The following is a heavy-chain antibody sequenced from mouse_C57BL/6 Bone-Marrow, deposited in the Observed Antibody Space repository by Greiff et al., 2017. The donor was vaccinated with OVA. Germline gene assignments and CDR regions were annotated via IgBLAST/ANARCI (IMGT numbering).Heavy chain of an antibody. CDR1: GFTIKDDY. CDR2: IVPENGNT. J-gene: IGHJ2*01. V-gene: IGHV14-4*01. Sequence: EVQLQQSGAELVRPGASVKLSCTASGFTIKDDYMDWVKQRPEHGLAWIGGIVPENGNTEYASKFQGKSTITADTSSNTAYLQLSSLTSEDTAVYYCTSEACFDYWGQGTTLTVSA. CDR3: TSEACFDY. D-gene: IGHD3-2*02.